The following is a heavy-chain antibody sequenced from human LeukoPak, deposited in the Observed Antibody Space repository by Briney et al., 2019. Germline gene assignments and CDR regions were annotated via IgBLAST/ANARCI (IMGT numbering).Heavy chain of an antibody. V-gene: IGHV3-7*01. CDR1: GFTFGGYW. Sequence: GESLRLSCVGSGFTFGGYWMTWVRQAPGKGLEWVANIKRDESVRHYVDSVKGRFTISRDNAQNSPFLQMSSLRADDTAVYYCARDLSPADSGNYFDVFDIWGQGTMVTVSS. CDR3: ARDLSPADSGNYFDVFDI. CDR2: IKRDESVR. D-gene: IGHD3-22*01. J-gene: IGHJ3*02.